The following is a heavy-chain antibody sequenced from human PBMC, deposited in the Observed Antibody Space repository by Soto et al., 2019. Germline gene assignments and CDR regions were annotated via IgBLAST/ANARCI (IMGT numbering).Heavy chain of an antibody. Sequence: QGLEWMGIINPSGGSTSYAQKFQGRVTMTRDTSTSTVYMELSSLRSEDTAVYYCASAFCSSTSCYTLMDVWGQGTTVTVSS. CDR3: ASAFCSSTSCYTLMDV. CDR2: INPSGGST. D-gene: IGHD2-2*02. J-gene: IGHJ6*02. V-gene: IGHV1-46*03.